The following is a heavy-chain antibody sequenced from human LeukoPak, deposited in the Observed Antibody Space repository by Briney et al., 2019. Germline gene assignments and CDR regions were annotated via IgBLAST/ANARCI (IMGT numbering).Heavy chain of an antibody. CDR2: IYTSGST. CDR3: ARGYGDYLNWFDP. CDR1: GGSISSGSYY. Sequence: PSQTLYLTCTVSGGSISSGSYYWSWIRQPAGKGLEWIGRIYTSGSTNYNPSLKSRVTISVDTSKNQFSLKLSSVTAADTAVYYCARGYGDYLNWFDPWGQGTLVTVSS. D-gene: IGHD4-17*01. J-gene: IGHJ5*02. V-gene: IGHV4-61*02.